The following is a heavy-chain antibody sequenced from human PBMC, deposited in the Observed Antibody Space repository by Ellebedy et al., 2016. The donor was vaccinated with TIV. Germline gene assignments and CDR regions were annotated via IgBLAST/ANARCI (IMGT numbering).Heavy chain of an antibody. CDR3: ARRGSSSAGYYYVMAV. V-gene: IGHV1-46*01. CDR2: INPSGGST. CDR1: GYTFTSYY. D-gene: IGHD6-6*01. J-gene: IGHJ6*02. Sequence: AASVKVSCKASGYTFTSYYMHWVRQAPGQGLEWMGIINPSGGSTNYAPKFQGRLTMTRDTSTSTVYMELSSLRSEDTAVYYCARRGSSSAGYYYVMAVWGQGTTVTVSS.